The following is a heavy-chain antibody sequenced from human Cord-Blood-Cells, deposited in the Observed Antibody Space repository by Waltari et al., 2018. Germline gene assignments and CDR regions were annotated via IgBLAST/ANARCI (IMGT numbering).Heavy chain of an antibody. CDR1: GGSISSSSYY. D-gene: IGHD2-21*02. J-gene: IGHJ3*02. CDR2: IYYSGGT. Sequence: QLQLQESGPGLVKPSETLSLTCTVSGGSISSSSYYWGWIRQPPGKGLEWIGSIYYSGGTYYNPSLKSRATISVDTSKNQFSLKLSSVTAADTAVYYCARRGRGDYAFDIWGQGTMVTVSS. CDR3: ARRGRGDYAFDI. V-gene: IGHV4-39*01.